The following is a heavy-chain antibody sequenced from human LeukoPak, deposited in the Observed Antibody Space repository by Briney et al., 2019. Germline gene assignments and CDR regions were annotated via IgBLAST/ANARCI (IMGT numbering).Heavy chain of an antibody. CDR3: ARALTTLTYEGY. J-gene: IGHJ4*02. CDR1: GFTFDTYW. Sequence: GGSLRLSCAASGFTFDTYWMSWVRQAPGKGLEWVSSISGSNSYIFYADSVKGRFTVSRDNAKDSLYLQMNSLRAEDTAVYYCARALTTLTYEGYWGQGTLVTVSS. CDR2: ISGSNSYI. V-gene: IGHV3-21*01. D-gene: IGHD1-1*01.